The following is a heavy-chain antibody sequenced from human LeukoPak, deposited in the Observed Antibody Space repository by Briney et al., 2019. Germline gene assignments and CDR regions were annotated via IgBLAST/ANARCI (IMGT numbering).Heavy chain of an antibody. CDR1: GFTFDDYA. CDR2: IGWKSGSI. J-gene: IGHJ6*03. V-gene: IGHV3-9*03. Sequence: GGSLRLSCAASGFTFDDYAMFWVRQAPGKGLEWVSGIGWKSGSIGYADSVKGRFTISRDNAKNSLYLQMNSLRAEDMALYYCAKGSVEYSYGYYMDVRGKGTTVTVSS. D-gene: IGHD5-18*01. CDR3: AKGSVEYSYGYYMDV.